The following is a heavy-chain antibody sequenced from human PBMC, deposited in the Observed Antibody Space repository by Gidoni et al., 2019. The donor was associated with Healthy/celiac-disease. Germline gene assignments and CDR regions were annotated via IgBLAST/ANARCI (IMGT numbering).Heavy chain of an antibody. CDR1: GSSISSSSYY. CDR3: ARFGATVTTWFDY. Sequence: QLQLQESGPGLVKPSETLSLTCTLSGSSISSSSYYWGWIRQHPGKGLEWIGSIYYSGSTYYNPSLKSRVTISVDTSKNQFSLKLSSVTAADTAVYYCARFGATVTTWFDYWGQGTLVTVSA. D-gene: IGHD4-17*01. V-gene: IGHV4-39*01. CDR2: IYYSGST. J-gene: IGHJ4*02.